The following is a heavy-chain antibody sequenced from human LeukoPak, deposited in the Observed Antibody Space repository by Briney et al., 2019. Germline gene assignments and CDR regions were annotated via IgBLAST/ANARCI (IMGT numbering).Heavy chain of an antibody. CDR3: ARSAVAGPYFDY. D-gene: IGHD6-19*01. J-gene: IGHJ4*02. V-gene: IGHV3-7*03. Sequence: GGSLRLSCAVSGFTFSRYWMTWVRQAPGTGLEWVANIKEDGSETYYVDSVRGRFTISRDNSKNTLYLQMNSLRAEDTAVYYCARSAVAGPYFDYWGQGTLVTVSS. CDR2: IKEDGSET. CDR1: GFTFSRYW.